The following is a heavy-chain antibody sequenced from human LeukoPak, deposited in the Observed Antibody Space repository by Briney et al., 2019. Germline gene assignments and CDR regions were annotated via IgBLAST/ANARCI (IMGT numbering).Heavy chain of an antibody. CDR3: ARRAVTTGYFDY. Sequence: GESLKISCKGSGYSFTSYWIAWVRQMPGKGLEWMGIIYPGDFDTRYSPSFQGQVTISADKSISTAYLQWSSPKASDTAVYYCARRAVTTGYFDYWGQGSLVTVSS. CDR2: IYPGDFDT. D-gene: IGHD4-17*01. CDR1: GYSFTSYW. V-gene: IGHV5-51*01. J-gene: IGHJ4*02.